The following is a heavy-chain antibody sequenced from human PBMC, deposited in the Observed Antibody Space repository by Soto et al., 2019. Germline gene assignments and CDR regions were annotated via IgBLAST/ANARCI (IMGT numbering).Heavy chain of an antibody. CDR1: GGSISSGGYY. CDR3: AKDMRGSGSYYIYGMDV. V-gene: IGHV4-31*03. J-gene: IGHJ6*02. Sequence: TSETLSLTCTVSGGSISSGGYYWSWIRQHPGKGLEWIGYIYYSGSTYYNPSLKSRLTILVDTSKNQFSLKLSSVTAADTAAYYCAKDMRGSGSYYIYGMDVWGQGTTVTVSS. D-gene: IGHD3-10*01. CDR2: IYYSGST.